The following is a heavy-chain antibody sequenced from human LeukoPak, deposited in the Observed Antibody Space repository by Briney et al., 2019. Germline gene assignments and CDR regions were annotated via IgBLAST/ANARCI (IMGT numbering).Heavy chain of an antibody. CDR2: ISAYNGNT. D-gene: IGHD3-22*01. V-gene: IGHV1-18*01. J-gene: IGHJ4*02. Sequence: ASVKVSCKASGYTFTSYGISWVRQAPGQGLEWMGWISAYNGNTNYAQKLQGRVTMTTDTSTSTAYMELRSLRSDDTAVYYCARDRVAMIVVPSDRRVFDYWGQGTLVTVSS. CDR1: GYTFTSYG. CDR3: ARDRVAMIVVPSDRRVFDY.